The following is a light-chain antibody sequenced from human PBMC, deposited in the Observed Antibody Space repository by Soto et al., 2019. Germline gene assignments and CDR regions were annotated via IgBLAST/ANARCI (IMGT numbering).Light chain of an antibody. Sequence: DIQMTQSPSTLSASVGDRVTITCRASQSISSWLAWYQQKPGKAPKLLIYKASSLESGVPSRFSGSGSGTEFTLTISSLQPDDFATYYCQQHNSYPWTFGQGTKVDI. CDR1: QSISSW. CDR3: QQHNSYPWT. J-gene: IGKJ1*01. CDR2: KAS. V-gene: IGKV1-5*03.